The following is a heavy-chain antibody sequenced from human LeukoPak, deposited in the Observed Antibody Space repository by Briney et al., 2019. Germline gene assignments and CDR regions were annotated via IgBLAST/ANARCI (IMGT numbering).Heavy chain of an antibody. CDR1: GGSFSGYY. Sequence: PSETLSLTCAVYGGSFSGYYWSWIRQPPGKGLEWIGEINHSGSTNYNPSLKSRVSISVDTSKDQFSLKLTSVTAADTAVYYCARAGQYYYDSAGYFPDYWGQGTLVTVSS. D-gene: IGHD3-22*01. CDR2: INHSGST. CDR3: ARAGQYYYDSAGYFPDY. V-gene: IGHV4-34*01. J-gene: IGHJ4*02.